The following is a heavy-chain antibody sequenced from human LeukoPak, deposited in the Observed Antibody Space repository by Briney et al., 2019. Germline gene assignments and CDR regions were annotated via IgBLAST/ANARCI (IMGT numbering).Heavy chain of an antibody. V-gene: IGHV3-74*01. Sequence: GGSLRLSCAASGFTFSNYWMHWVRQAPGKGLVWVSRLNADGNSITYADSVRGRFTISRDNAKNTLYLQMNSLRAEDTAVYYCAKSAVVTPYFDYWGQGTLVTVSS. J-gene: IGHJ4*02. CDR2: LNADGNSI. CDR1: GFTFSNYW. CDR3: AKSAVVTPYFDY. D-gene: IGHD2-21*02.